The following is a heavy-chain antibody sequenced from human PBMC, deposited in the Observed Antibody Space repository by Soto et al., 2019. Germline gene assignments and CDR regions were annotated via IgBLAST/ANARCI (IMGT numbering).Heavy chain of an antibody. V-gene: IGHV1-69*12. Sequence: QVQLVQSGAEVKKPGSSVKVSCKASGGTFSSYAISWVRQAPGQGLEWMGGIIPIFGTANYAQKFQGRVTITADESTRTAYMELSSLRSEDTAVYYCASDGSSAAGPGYFQHWGQGTLVTVSS. CDR1: GGTFSSYA. CDR3: ASDGSSAAGPGYFQH. D-gene: IGHD6-13*01. J-gene: IGHJ1*01. CDR2: IIPIFGTA.